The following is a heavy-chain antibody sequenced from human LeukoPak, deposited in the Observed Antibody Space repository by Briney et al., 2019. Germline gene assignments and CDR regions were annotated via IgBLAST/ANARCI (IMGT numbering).Heavy chain of an antibody. CDR1: GFTFSSYA. V-gene: IGHV3-30*18. J-gene: IGHJ4*02. Sequence: GGSLRLSCAASGFTFSSYAMSWVRQAPGRGLEWVAVISYDGSNKYYADSVKGRFTISRDNSKNTLYLQMNSLRAEDTAVYYCAKDARRQLDYWGQGTLVTVSS. CDR2: ISYDGSNK. CDR3: AKDARRQLDY.